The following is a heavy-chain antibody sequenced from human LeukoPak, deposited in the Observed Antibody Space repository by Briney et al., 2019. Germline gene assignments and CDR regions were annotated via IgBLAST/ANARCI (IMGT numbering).Heavy chain of an antibody. CDR2: ISYI. J-gene: IGHJ4*02. CDR3: ARDLLDSGYGGY. Sequence: GGSLRLSCAASGFTFSSYSMNWVRQAPGKGLEWVSSISYIYYADSVKGRFTISRDNAKNSLYLQMNSLRAEDTAVYYCARDLLDSGYGGYWGQGTLVTVSS. D-gene: IGHD5-12*01. CDR1: GFTFSSYS. V-gene: IGHV3-21*01.